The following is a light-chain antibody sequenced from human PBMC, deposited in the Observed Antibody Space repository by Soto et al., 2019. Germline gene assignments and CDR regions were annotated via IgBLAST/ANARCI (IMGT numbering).Light chain of an antibody. J-gene: IGKJ5*01. CDR3: QQLNSYPIT. CDR1: QGINTF. V-gene: IGKV1-9*01. CDR2: AAS. Sequence: IQLTQSPSSLSASVGDRVTIPCRASQGINTFLAWYQQKAGKAPKLLIYAASTLQSGVPSRCSGSGSGTDFTLTISSLQSEDFATYYCQQLNSYPITFGQGTRLEI.